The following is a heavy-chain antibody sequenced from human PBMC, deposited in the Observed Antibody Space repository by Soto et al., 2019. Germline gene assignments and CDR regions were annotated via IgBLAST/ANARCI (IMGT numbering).Heavy chain of an antibody. J-gene: IGHJ3*01. CDR3: ARDRIEVPLQD. V-gene: IGHV3-53*01. Sequence: EVQLVESGGGLIQPGGSLRLSCAASGFTVSSNYMSWVRQAPGKGLEWVSVIYSGGSTYYADSVKGRFTISRDNSKNTLYLQINSPRAEDTAVYYCARDRIEVPLQDWGQGTMITVSS. D-gene: IGHD1-1*01. CDR2: IYSGGST. CDR1: GFTVSSNY.